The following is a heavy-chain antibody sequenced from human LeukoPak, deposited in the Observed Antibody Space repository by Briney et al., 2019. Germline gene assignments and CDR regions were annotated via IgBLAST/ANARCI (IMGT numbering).Heavy chain of an antibody. V-gene: IGHV1-2*02. CDR1: GYTFTGYY. J-gene: IGHJ5*02. D-gene: IGHD1-1*01. CDR3: ARVGAGTTPYNWFDP. Sequence: ASVKVSCKASGYTFTGYYMHWVRQAPGQGLDWMGWINPNSGGTNYAQKFQGRVTMTRDTSISTAYMELSRLRSDDTAVYYCARVGAGTTPYNWFDPWGQGTLVTVSS. CDR2: INPNSGGT.